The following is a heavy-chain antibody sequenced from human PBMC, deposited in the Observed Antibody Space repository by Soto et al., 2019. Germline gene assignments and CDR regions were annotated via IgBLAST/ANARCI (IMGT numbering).Heavy chain of an antibody. CDR2: IYYSGST. V-gene: IGHV4-31*02. Sequence: IRQHPGKGLEWIGYIYYSGSTYYNPSLKSRVTMSVDTSKNQFSLRLSSVTAADTAVYYCARRRANCSGGSCYSLFDYWGQGALVTVSS. D-gene: IGHD2-15*01. CDR3: ARRRANCSGGSCYSLFDY. J-gene: IGHJ4*02.